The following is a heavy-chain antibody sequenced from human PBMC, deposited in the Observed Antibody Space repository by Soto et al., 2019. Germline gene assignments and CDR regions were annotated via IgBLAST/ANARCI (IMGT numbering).Heavy chain of an antibody. CDR1: GGTFSSYA. CDR3: ARACIHYYYDSSGYSYFDY. Sequence: SVKVSCKASGGTFSSYAISWVRQAPGQGLEWMGGIIPIFGTANYAQKFQGRVTITADESTSTAYMELSSPRSEDTAVYYCARACIHYYYDSSGYSYFDYWGQGTLVTVSS. D-gene: IGHD3-22*01. CDR2: IIPIFGTA. V-gene: IGHV1-69*13. J-gene: IGHJ4*02.